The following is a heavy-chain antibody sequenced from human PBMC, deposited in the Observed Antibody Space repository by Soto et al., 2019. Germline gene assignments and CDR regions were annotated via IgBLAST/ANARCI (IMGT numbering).Heavy chain of an antibody. J-gene: IGHJ5*02. CDR1: GFTVSNFE. D-gene: IGHD2-21*01. Sequence: DVQLVESGGGMVQPGGSQRLSCAVSGFTVSNFEMNWVRQVPGKGMEWLAYISSSGSKTYYAESVKGRFTISRDNTEDSLFLQMNSLRVEDSGIYFCARDSIAAPNWFDPWGQGTRVTVSS. CDR2: ISSSGSKT. CDR3: ARDSIAAPNWFDP. V-gene: IGHV3-48*03.